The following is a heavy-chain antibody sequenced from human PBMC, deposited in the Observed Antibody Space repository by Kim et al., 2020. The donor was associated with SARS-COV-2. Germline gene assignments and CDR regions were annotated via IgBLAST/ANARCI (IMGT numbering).Heavy chain of an antibody. D-gene: IGHD2-15*01. V-gene: IGHV1-46*01. CDR2: INPSGGST. J-gene: IGHJ3*02. CDR1: GYTFTSYY. CDR3: APEAYCSGGSCYSGAFDI. Sequence: ASVKVSCKSSGYTFTSYYMHWVRQAPGQGLEWMGIINPSGGSTSYAQKFQGRVTMTRETSTSTVYMELSSLRSEDTAVYYCAPEAYCSGGSCYSGAFDIWGQGTMVTVSS.